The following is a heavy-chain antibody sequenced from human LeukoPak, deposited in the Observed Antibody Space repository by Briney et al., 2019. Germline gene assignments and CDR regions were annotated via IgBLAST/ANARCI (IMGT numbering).Heavy chain of an antibody. J-gene: IGHJ2*01. CDR3: ATEAIVVVTARDYWYFDL. V-gene: IGHV1-69*04. Sequence: ASVKVSCKASGGTFSSYAISWVRQAPGQGVEWMGRIIPILGVPNYAQKFQGRVTITADKSTTTAYMELSSLRSEDTAVYYCATEAIVVVTARDYWYFDLWGRGTLVTVSS. CDR1: GGTFSSYA. CDR2: IIPILGVP. D-gene: IGHD2-21*02.